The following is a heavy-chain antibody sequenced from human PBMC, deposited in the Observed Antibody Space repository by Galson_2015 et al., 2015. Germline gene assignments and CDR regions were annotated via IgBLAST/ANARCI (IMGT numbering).Heavy chain of an antibody. CDR3: ARGDSWGKPARGAWFDP. Sequence: SGAEGKKPGESLTISCKGSGSPLPTSWIAWVRQMPGKGLEWMGIIYPGDSDTRYSPSFQGQVTISADKSISTAYLQWSSLKASDTAMYYCARGDSWGKPARGAWFDPWGQGTLVTVSS. V-gene: IGHV5-51*01. CDR2: IYPGDSDT. D-gene: IGHD6-6*01. J-gene: IGHJ5*02. CDR1: GSPLPTSW.